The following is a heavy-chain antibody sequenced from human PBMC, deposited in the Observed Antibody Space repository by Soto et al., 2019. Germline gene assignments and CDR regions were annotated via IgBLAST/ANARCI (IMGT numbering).Heavy chain of an antibody. J-gene: IGHJ4*02. CDR2: INPNSGGT. D-gene: IGHD3-10*01. V-gene: IGHV1-2*02. Sequence: GASVKVSCKASGYTFTVYYMHCVLQSPLQWLDWMGCINPNSGGTNYAQKFQGRVTMTRDTSISTAYMELSRLRSDDTAVYYCARDPSPMVRGAPVDYWGQGTLVTVSS. CDR3: ARDPSPMVRGAPVDY. CDR1: GYTFTVYY.